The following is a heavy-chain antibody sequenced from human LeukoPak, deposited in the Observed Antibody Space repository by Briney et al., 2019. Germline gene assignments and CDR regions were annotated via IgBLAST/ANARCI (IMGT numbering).Heavy chain of an antibody. CDR1: GYTFTNYG. CDR2: ISANNGET. V-gene: IGHV1-18*04. D-gene: IGHD2-2*01. Sequence: ASVKVSCKASGYTFTNYGISWVRQAPGQGLEWMAWISANNGETRYAQNLQGRLTMTTDTSTSTAYMELRSLSPDDTAVYYCARVPPSAHQLLSSDYWGQGTQVTVSS. CDR3: ARVPPSAHQLLSSDY. J-gene: IGHJ4*02.